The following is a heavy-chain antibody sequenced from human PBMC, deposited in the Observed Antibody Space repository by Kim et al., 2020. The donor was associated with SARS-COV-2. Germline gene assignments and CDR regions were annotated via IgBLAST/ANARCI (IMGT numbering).Heavy chain of an antibody. V-gene: IGHV3-30*18. CDR2: ISYDGSNK. CDR3: AKDARYCSSTSCYGYNWFDP. J-gene: IGHJ5*02. D-gene: IGHD2-2*01. Sequence: GGSLRLSCAASGFTFSSYGMHWVRQAPGKGLEWVAVISYDGSNKYYADSVKGRFTISRDNSKNTLYLQMNSLRAEDTAVYYCAKDARYCSSTSCYGYNWFDPWGQGTLVTVSS. CDR1: GFTFSSYG.